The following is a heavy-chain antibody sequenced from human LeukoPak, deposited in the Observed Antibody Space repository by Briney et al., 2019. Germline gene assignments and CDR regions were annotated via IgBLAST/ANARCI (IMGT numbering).Heavy chain of an antibody. CDR3: AKDLGDPGDA. CDR1: GFSFRTYT. D-gene: IGHD2-21*02. V-gene: IGHV3-21*01. Sequence: GGSPRLSCAASGFSFRTYTVNWVRQAPGKGPEWVSSISYNGIYTYYADSVKGRFTISRDNAKNSLYLQMHSLTVEDTAMYYCAKDLGDPGDAWGQGTMVTVSS. J-gene: IGHJ3*01. CDR2: ISYNGIYT.